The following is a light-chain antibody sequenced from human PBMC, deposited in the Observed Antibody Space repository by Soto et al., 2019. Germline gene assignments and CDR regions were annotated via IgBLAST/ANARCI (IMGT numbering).Light chain of an antibody. CDR2: GES. Sequence: EIVLTQSPGTLSLSPGERATLSCRASQSVSSSYLAWYQQKPGQAPRLLIYGESSRATGIPDRVSGSGSGTDFNLTISRREPEDFAVYYCHKYGSCTSYPFGQGTKLEIK. V-gene: IGKV3-20*01. J-gene: IGKJ2*01. CDR1: QSVSSSY. CDR3: HKYGSCTSYP.